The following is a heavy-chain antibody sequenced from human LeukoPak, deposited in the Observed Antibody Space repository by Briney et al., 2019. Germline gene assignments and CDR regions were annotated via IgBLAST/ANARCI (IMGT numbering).Heavy chain of an antibody. J-gene: IGHJ4*02. V-gene: IGHV1-8*01. D-gene: IGHD1-26*01. CDR1: GYTFTSYD. CDR3: ARVSGSYLAGDY. CDR2: MNPNSGNT. Sequence: ASVKVSCKASGYTFTSYDINWVRQATGQGLEWMGWMNPNSGNTGYAQKFQGRVTMTRDTSISTAYMELSRLRSDDTAVYYCARVSGSYLAGDYWGQGTLVTVSS.